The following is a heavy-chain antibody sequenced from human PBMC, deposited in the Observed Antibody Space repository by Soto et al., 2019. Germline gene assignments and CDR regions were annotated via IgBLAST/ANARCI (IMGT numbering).Heavy chain of an antibody. V-gene: IGHV1-69*02. D-gene: IGHD3-10*01. J-gene: IGHJ4*02. CDR2: IIPILGIA. CDR1: GGTFSSYT. CDR3: ARALDFYGSGSSHSDQFDY. Sequence: SVKVSCKASGGTFSSYTISWVRQAPGQGLEWMGRIIPILGIANYAQKFQGRVTITADKSTSTAYMELSSLRSEDTAVYYCARALDFYGSGSSHSDQFDYWGQGTLVTVSS.